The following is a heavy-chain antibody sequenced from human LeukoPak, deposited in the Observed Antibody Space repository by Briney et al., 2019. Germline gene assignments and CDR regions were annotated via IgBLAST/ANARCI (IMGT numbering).Heavy chain of an antibody. V-gene: IGHV3-23*01. CDR3: VKDPRDTYGTNWFVS. J-gene: IGHJ5*01. CDR1: GFSFGNYA. CDR2: ISGTGGAT. Sequence: PGGSLRLSCVASGFSFGNYAMSWVRQAPGKELQWVSQISGTGGATWYAGFARDRFTISRDNSKKTLYLQMSGLRVEDTAMYYCVKDPRDTYGTNWFVSWGQGTLLIVSS. D-gene: IGHD2-21*01.